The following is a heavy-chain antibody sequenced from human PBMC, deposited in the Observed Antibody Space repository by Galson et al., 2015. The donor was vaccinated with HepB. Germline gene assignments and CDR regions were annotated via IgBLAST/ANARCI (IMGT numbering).Heavy chain of an antibody. CDR1: GFTFSGSA. CDR3: TRRYGSSWYGVHYGMDV. Sequence: SLRLSCAASGFTFSGSAMHWVRQASGKGLEWVGRIRSKANSYATAYAASVKGRFTISRDDSKNTAYLQMNSLKTEDTAVYYCTRRYGSSWYGVHYGMDVWGQGTPVTASS. CDR2: IRSKANSYAT. V-gene: IGHV3-73*01. D-gene: IGHD6-13*01. J-gene: IGHJ6*02.